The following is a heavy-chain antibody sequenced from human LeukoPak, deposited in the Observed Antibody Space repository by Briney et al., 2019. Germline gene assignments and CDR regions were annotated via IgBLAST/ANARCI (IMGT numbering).Heavy chain of an antibody. V-gene: IGHV4-61*02. CDR3: ARVRAGTYYYDSSGYYFDY. J-gene: IGHJ4*02. D-gene: IGHD3-22*01. CDR2: MYTSGST. Sequence: SETLSLTCTVSGGSISSGRYYWTWIRQPAGKGLEWIGRMYTSGSTYYNPSLKGRVTISVDTSKNQFSLKLSSVTAADTAVYYCARVRAGTYYYDSSGYYFDYWGQGTLVTVSS. CDR1: GGSISSGRYY.